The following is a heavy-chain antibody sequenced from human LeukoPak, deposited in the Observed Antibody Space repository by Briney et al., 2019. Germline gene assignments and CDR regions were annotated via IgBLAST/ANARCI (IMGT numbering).Heavy chain of an antibody. CDR1: GLTFSSYW. CDR3: ARSWCGGSYYGFDY. D-gene: IGHD1-26*01. J-gene: IGHJ4*02. Sequence: PGGSLRLSCAASGLTFSSYWMHWVRQAPGKGLVWVSRINSDGSSTSYADSVKGRFTISRDNAKNTLYLQMNSLRAEDTAVYYCARSWCGGSYYGFDYWGQGTLVTVSS. V-gene: IGHV3-74*01. CDR2: INSDGSST.